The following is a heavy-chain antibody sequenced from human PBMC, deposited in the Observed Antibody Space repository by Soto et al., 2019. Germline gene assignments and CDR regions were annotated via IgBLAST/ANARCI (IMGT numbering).Heavy chain of an antibody. CDR3: ARDRPTAGISWFDP. J-gene: IGHJ5*02. CDR2: ISAYNGNT. V-gene: IGHV1-18*01. Sequence: ASVKVSCKASGYTFTSYGISWVRQAPGQGLEWMGWISAYNGNTNYAQKLQGRVTMTTDTSTSTAYMELRSLRSDDTAVYYCARDRPTAGISWFDPWGQGTLVTVSS. CDR1: GYTFTSYG. D-gene: IGHD6-13*01.